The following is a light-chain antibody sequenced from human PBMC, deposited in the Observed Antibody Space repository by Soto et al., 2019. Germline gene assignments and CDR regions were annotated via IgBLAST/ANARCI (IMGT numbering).Light chain of an antibody. Sequence: EIVMTQSPLTLPVTPGEPASISCRSSQSLLYNNTYNYLDWYVQKPGQSPQLLIYFGSNRAPGVPDRFRGSGSGKDFTLIINRVEAEDFRTYFCMRDLQGRTFGHGTR. CDR1: QSLLYNNTYNY. CDR3: MRDLQGRT. CDR2: FGS. V-gene: IGKV2-28*01. J-gene: IGKJ5*01.